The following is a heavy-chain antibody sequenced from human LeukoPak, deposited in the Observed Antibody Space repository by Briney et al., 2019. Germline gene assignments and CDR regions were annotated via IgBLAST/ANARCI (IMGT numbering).Heavy chain of an antibody. D-gene: IGHD6-13*01. V-gene: IGHV4-39*07. CDR3: ARGPYSSSWYYYYYYMDV. Sequence: SETLSLTCTVSGGSISSYYWGWIRQPPGKGLEWIGSIYYSGSTYYNPSLKSRVTISVDTSKNQFSLKLSSVTAADTAVYYCARGPYSSSWYYYYYYMDVWGKGTTVTVSS. CDR1: GGSISSYY. J-gene: IGHJ6*03. CDR2: IYYSGST.